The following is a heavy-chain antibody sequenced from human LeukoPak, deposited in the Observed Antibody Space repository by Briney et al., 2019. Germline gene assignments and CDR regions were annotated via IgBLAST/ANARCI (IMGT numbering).Heavy chain of an antibody. V-gene: IGHV3-30*18. CDR1: GVTFSDYV. CDR3: AKDGGNYYIDY. J-gene: IGHJ4*02. CDR2: ISRDGSTK. D-gene: IGHD4-23*01. Sequence: AGGSLGLSCAASGVTFSDYVMHWVRQAPGKGLEWMAFISRDGSTKLYADSVRGRFTISRDNSKNTVFLQMNSLRPEDTAVYFCAKDGGNYYIDYWGQGTLVTVSS.